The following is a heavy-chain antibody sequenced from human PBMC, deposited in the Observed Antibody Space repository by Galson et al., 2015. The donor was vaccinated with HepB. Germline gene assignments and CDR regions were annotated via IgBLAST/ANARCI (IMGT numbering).Heavy chain of an antibody. J-gene: IGHJ4*02. Sequence: SLRLSCAASGFNFTNYSMNWVRQAPGKGLEWVSSISSSSTYISYADSLKGRFSISRDNAKSSLYLQMNSLRAEDTAVYYCAKDALLAPHYDFQGYFDYWGQGTLVTVSS. D-gene: IGHD3-3*01. CDR1: GFNFTNYS. CDR2: ISSSSTYI. V-gene: IGHV3-21*01. CDR3: AKDALLAPHYDFQGYFDY.